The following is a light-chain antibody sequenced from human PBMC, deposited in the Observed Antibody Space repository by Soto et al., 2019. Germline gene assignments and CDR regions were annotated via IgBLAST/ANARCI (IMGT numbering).Light chain of an antibody. CDR2: GAS. Sequence: IRFTKYPATLSLSSGERATLSCRASQSVSSTYLAWYQQKPGQAPRLLIYGASSRATGIPDRFSGSGSGTDFTLTISRLEPEDFAVYYCQQYGSSPFTFGPGTKVDIK. J-gene: IGKJ3*01. CDR3: QQYGSSPFT. V-gene: IGKV3-20*01. CDR1: QSVSSTY.